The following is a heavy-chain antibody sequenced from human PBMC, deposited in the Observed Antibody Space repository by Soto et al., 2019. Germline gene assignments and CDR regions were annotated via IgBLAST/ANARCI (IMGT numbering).Heavy chain of an antibody. D-gene: IGHD2-2*01. V-gene: IGHV4-39*01. J-gene: IGHJ5*02. CDR3: ARHFVVPAAIYFWFDP. CDR2: IYYSGST. CDR1: GGSISSSSYY. Sequence: SETLSLTCTVSGGSISSSSYYWGWIRQPPGKGLEWIGSIYYSGSTYYNPSLKSRVTISVDTSKNQFSLKLSSVTAADTAVYYCARHFVVPAAIYFWFDPWGQGTLVTVAS.